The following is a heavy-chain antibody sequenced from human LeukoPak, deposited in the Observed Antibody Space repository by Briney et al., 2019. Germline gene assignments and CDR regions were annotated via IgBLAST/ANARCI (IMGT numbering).Heavy chain of an antibody. D-gene: IGHD3-10*01. V-gene: IGHV4-38-2*01. J-gene: IGHJ5*02. CDR3: ARNRYYYGSGNYGVPNWFDP. Sequence: PGGSLRLSCAASGFTFSSYSMNWVRQAPGKGLEWIGSIYYSGSTYYNPSLKSRVTISVDTSKNQFSLKLSSVTVADTAVYYCARNRYYYGSGNYGVPNWFDPWGQGTLVTVSS. CDR2: IYYSGST. CDR1: GFTFSSYS.